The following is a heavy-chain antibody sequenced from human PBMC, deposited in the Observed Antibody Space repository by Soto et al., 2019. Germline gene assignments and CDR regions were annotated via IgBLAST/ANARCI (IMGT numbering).Heavy chain of an antibody. J-gene: IGHJ6*02. D-gene: IGHD4-17*01. Sequence: PSETLSLTCAVYGGSFSGYYWSWIRQPPGKGLEWIGEINHSGSTNYNPSLKSRVTISVDTSKNQFSLKLSSVTAADTAVYYCARALMTTVTYYYYYGMDVWGQGTTVTVSS. CDR2: INHSGST. CDR1: GGSFSGYY. CDR3: ARALMTTVTYYYYYGMDV. V-gene: IGHV4-34*01.